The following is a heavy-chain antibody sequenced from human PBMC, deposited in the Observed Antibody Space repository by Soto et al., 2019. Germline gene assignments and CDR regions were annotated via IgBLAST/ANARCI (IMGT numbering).Heavy chain of an antibody. V-gene: IGHV3-11*06. CDR3: ARVLSEWLRFRTYYYYYGMDV. J-gene: IGHJ6*02. Sequence: QVQLVESGGGLVKPGGSLRLSCAASGFTFSDYYMSWIRQAPGKGLEWVSYISSSSSYTNYADSVKGRFTISRDNAKNSLYLQMNSLRAEDTAVYYCARVLSEWLRFRTYYYYYGMDVWGQGTTVTVSS. CDR2: ISSSSSYT. CDR1: GFTFSDYY. D-gene: IGHD5-12*01.